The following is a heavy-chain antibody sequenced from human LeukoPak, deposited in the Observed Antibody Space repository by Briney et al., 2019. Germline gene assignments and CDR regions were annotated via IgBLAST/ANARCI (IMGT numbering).Heavy chain of an antibody. V-gene: IGHV3-30*03. CDR3: ARGPVDSGYEYYFDY. J-gene: IGHJ4*02. D-gene: IGHD5-12*01. Sequence: QPGGSLRLSCAASGFTFSSYGMHWVRQAPGKGLEWVAVISYDGSNKYYADSVKGRFTISRDNSKNTLYLQMNSLRAEDTAVYYCARGPVDSGYEYYFDYWGQGTLVTVSS. CDR1: GFTFSSYG. CDR2: ISYDGSNK.